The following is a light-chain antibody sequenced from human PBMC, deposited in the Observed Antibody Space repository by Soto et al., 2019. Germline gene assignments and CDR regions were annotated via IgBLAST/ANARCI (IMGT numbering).Light chain of an antibody. CDR2: GAS. Sequence: ETVLTQSPGTLSLSPGERATLSCRASQSVSSNFLAWYQQKPGQAPRLLIYGASSRATGIPDRFSGSGSGTDFTLTISRLEPEDFAVYYCQHYGSSPWTFGQGTKVEIK. CDR1: QSVSSNF. V-gene: IGKV3-20*01. CDR3: QHYGSSPWT. J-gene: IGKJ1*01.